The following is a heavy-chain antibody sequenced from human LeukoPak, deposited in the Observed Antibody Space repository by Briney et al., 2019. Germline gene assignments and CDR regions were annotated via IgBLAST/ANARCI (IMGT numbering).Heavy chain of an antibody. CDR3: AREQFYDFWSGYEVWFDP. D-gene: IGHD3-3*01. J-gene: IGHJ5*02. CDR2: ISSRSSAT. V-gene: IGHV3-48*01. Sequence: GGSLRLSCAASGFIFSTYNMNWVRQAPGKGLEWISYISSRSSATYYADSVKGRFTISRDNAKNALFLQMNSLRAEDTAVYYCAREQFYDFWSGYEVWFDPWGQGTLVTVSS. CDR1: GFIFSTYN.